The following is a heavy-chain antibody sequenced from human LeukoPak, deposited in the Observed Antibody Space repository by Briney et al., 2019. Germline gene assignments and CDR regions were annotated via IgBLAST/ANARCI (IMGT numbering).Heavy chain of an antibody. V-gene: IGHV3-23*01. Sequence: GGSLRLSCAASGFTFGSYAMSWVRQATGKGLEWVSAIGDSGGATNYADSVKGRFTISRDNSKNTLYLQMNSLRAEDTAVYYCAKRSCSGGSCNFDYWGQGTLVTVSS. D-gene: IGHD2-15*01. CDR3: AKRSCSGGSCNFDY. CDR1: GFTFGSYA. CDR2: IGDSGGAT. J-gene: IGHJ4*02.